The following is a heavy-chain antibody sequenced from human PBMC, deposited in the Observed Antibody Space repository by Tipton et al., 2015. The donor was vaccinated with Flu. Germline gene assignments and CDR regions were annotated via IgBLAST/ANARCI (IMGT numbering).Heavy chain of an antibody. D-gene: IGHD3-3*01. Sequence: FTISRDNSKNTLYLQMNSLRAEDTAVYYCAKDLDYDFWSGPWDYWGQGTLVTVSS. J-gene: IGHJ4*02. CDR3: AKDLDYDFWSGPWDY. V-gene: IGHV3-23*01.